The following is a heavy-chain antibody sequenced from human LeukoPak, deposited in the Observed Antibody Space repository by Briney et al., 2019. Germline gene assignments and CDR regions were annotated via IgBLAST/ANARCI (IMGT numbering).Heavy chain of an antibody. V-gene: IGHV1-2*02. J-gene: IGHJ3*02. Sequence: ASVKVSCKASGYTFTSYYMHWVRQAPGQGLEWMGWINPNSGGTNYAQKFQGRVTMTRDTSISTAYMELSRLRSDDTAVYYCARAYYYDSSGYWLDDAFDIWGQGTMVTVSS. CDR2: INPNSGGT. CDR3: ARAYYYDSSGYWLDDAFDI. CDR1: GYTFTSYY. D-gene: IGHD3-22*01.